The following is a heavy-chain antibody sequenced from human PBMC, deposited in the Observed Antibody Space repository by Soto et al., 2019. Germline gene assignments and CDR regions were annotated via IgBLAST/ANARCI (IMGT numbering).Heavy chain of an antibody. Sequence: SVKVSCKASGGPFISYAIIWVRQAPGQGLEWMGGIIPIFGTANYAQKFQGRVTITADESTSTAYMELSSLRSEDTAVYYCARGGIVVLVDANPINLPDVWGQGTTVTVSS. CDR3: ARGGIVVLVDANPINLPDV. V-gene: IGHV1-69*13. CDR1: GGPFISYA. CDR2: IIPIFGTA. J-gene: IGHJ6*02. D-gene: IGHD2-15*01.